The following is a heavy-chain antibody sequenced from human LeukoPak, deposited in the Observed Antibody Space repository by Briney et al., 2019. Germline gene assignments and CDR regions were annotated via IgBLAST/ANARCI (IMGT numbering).Heavy chain of an antibody. CDR3: ARGNPGYRIDY. J-gene: IGHJ4*02. D-gene: IGHD6-13*01. V-gene: IGHV4-61*02. Sequence: PSETLSLTCTVSGGSISSGSYYWSWIRQPAGKGLEWIGRIYTSGSTDYNPSLKSRVTISVDTSKNQFSLKLSSVTAADTAVYYCARGNPGYRIDYWGQGTLVTVSS. CDR2: IYTSGST. CDR1: GGSISSGSYY.